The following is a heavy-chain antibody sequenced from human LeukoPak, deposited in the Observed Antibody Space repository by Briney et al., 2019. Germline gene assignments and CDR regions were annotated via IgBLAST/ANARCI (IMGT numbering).Heavy chain of an antibody. CDR2: INHSGST. CDR3: ARGPRGSGSYLYYYYMDV. J-gene: IGHJ6*03. D-gene: IGHD3-10*01. CDR1: GGSFSGYY. V-gene: IGHV4-34*01. Sequence: SETLSLTCAVYGGSFSGYYWSWIRQPPGKGLEWIGEINHSGSTNYNPSLKSRVTISVDTSKNQFSLKLSSVTAADTAVYYCARGPRGSGSYLYYYYMDVWGKGNTVTVSS.